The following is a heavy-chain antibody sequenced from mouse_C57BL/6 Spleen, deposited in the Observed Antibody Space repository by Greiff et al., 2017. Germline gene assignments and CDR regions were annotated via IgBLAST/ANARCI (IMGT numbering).Heavy chain of an antibody. CDR3: ARVRDYDYDFDD. CDR1: GYTFTSYW. Sequence: QVQLQQPGAELVKPGASVKMSCKASGYTFTSYWITWVKQRPGQGLEWIGDIYPGSGSTNYNEKFKSKATLTVDTSSSTAYMQLSSLTSEDSAVYYCARVRDYDYDFDDWGQGTTLTVSS. V-gene: IGHV1-55*01. CDR2: IYPGSGST. D-gene: IGHD2-4*01. J-gene: IGHJ2*01.